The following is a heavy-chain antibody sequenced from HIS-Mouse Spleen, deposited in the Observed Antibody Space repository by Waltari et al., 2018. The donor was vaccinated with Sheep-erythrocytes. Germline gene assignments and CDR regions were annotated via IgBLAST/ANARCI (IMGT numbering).Heavy chain of an antibody. CDR1: GFTFSSYG. Sequence: QVQLVESGGGVVQPGRSLRLSCAASGFTFSSYGMHWVRQAPGKGMGWLAVISYEGSNKYYADSVKGRVTISRDNSKNTLYLQMNSLRAEDTAVYYCARQPKGYFDLWGRGTLVTVSS. J-gene: IGHJ2*01. CDR3: ARQPKGYFDL. CDR2: ISYEGSNK. V-gene: IGHV3-30*03.